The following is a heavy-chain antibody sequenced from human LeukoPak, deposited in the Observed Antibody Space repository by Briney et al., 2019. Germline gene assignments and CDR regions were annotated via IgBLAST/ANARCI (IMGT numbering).Heavy chain of an antibody. CDR2: INTNTGNP. Sequence: GASVKVSCNASGYTFTSYAMNWVRQAPGQGLEWMGWINTNTGNPTYAQGFTGRIVFSLDTSVSTAYLQISSLKAEDTAVYYCARVGHSSGWFLEEYYFDYWGQGTLVTVSS. D-gene: IGHD6-19*01. CDR3: ARVGHSSGWFLEEYYFDY. J-gene: IGHJ4*02. CDR1: GYTFTSYA. V-gene: IGHV7-4-1*02.